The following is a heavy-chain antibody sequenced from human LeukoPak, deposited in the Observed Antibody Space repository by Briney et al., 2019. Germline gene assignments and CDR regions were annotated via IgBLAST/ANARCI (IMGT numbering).Heavy chain of an antibody. Sequence: GGSLRLSCAASGFTFSSYSMNWVRQAPGKGLEWVSSISSSSSYIYYADSVKGRFTISRDNAKNSLYLQMNSLRAEDTAVYYCAREGWVGATRFDYWGQGTLVTVSS. CDR1: GFTFSSYS. V-gene: IGHV3-21*01. CDR3: AREGWVGATRFDY. CDR2: ISSSSSYI. J-gene: IGHJ4*02. D-gene: IGHD1-26*01.